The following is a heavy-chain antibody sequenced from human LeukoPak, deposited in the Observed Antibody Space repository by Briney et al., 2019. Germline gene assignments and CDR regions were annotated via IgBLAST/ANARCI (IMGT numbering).Heavy chain of an antibody. Sequence: GGTLRLFCAASGFTFTNGCVTWGREAPGKGRECGGRITSKTDGGITDYAAAMKGRLTISRDDSKHTVHLQMNSLQPEDTAVYYCTTDGAGRLVRGSPPNYFDYWGQGTLVTVPS. V-gene: IGHV3-15*01. CDR1: GFTFTNGC. D-gene: IGHD4/OR15-4a*01. CDR2: ITSKTDGGIT. CDR3: TTDGAGRLVRGSPPNYFDY. J-gene: IGHJ4*02.